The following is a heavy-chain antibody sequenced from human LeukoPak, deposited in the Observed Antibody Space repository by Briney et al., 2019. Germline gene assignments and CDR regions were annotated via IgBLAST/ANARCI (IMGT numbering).Heavy chain of an antibody. J-gene: IGHJ5*02. V-gene: IGHV1-69*04. Sequence: SVKVSCKASGYTFTGYYMHWVRQAPGQGLEWMGRIIPILGIANYAQKFQGRVTITADKSTSTAYMELSSLRSEDTAVYYCARDYDGNWFDPWGQGTLVTVSS. CDR2: IIPILGIA. D-gene: IGHD5-12*01. CDR1: GYTFTGYY. CDR3: ARDYDGNWFDP.